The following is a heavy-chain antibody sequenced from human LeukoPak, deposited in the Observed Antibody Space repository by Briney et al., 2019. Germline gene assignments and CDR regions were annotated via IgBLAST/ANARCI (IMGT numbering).Heavy chain of an antibody. CDR3: ARDLYSGAGYYFDY. J-gene: IGHJ4*02. Sequence: GGSLRLSCVASGFPFDDYGMSWVRQAPGKGLEWVSGINWNGGSTGYADSVKGRFTISRDNAKNSLYLQMNSLRAEDTALYYCARDLYSGAGYYFDYWGQGTLVTVSS. D-gene: IGHD3-10*01. CDR2: INWNGGST. CDR1: GFPFDDYG. V-gene: IGHV3-20*04.